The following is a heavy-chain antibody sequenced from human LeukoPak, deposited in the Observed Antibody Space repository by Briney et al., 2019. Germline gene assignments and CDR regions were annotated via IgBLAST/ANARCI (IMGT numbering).Heavy chain of an antibody. Sequence: SETLSLTCSVTGGSINNKHLYWGWIRQTPGKGLEWIGSIYLTGGTYSNPSLQGRLTMSIDTSANQFSLSLHSVTAADTAVYYCSAERAGTIVDFWGQGTLVTVSS. V-gene: IGHV4-39*01. D-gene: IGHD1-7*01. CDR1: GGSINNKHLY. CDR2: IYLTGGT. CDR3: SAERAGTIVDF. J-gene: IGHJ4*02.